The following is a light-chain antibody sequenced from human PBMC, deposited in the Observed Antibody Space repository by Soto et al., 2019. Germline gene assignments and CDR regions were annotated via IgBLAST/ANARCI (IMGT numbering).Light chain of an antibody. CDR3: PQYDNWPYT. V-gene: IGKV3-15*01. J-gene: IGKJ2*01. Sequence: EIVMTQSPATLSVSPGERATLSCRARQSVSSNLAWYQQKRGQAPRLLIYVASTRATGIPARFSGSGSGTEFTLTISSLQSEDFAVYYCPQYDNWPYTFGQGTKLEIK. CDR2: VAS. CDR1: QSVSSN.